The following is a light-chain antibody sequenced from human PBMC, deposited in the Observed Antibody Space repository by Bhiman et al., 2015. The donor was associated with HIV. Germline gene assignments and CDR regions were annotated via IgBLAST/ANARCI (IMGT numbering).Light chain of an antibody. CDR1: SSNIGNNY. V-gene: IGLV1-51*01. CDR2: DNN. J-gene: IGLJ3*02. Sequence: CCSGSSSNIGNNYVSWYQQLPGTAPKLLIYDNNKRPSGISDRFSGSKSGTSATLGITGLQTGDEADYYCGTWDSSLSAWVFGGGTKLTVL. CDR3: GTWDSSLSAWV.